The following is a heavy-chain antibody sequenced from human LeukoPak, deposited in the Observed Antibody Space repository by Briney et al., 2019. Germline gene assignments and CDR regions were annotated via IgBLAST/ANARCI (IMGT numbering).Heavy chain of an antibody. CDR3: ARDIRISANSNWYGWFDP. J-gene: IGHJ5*02. V-gene: IGHV3-23*01. CDR1: GFTSGDYA. Sequence: PGGSLRLSCAASGFTSGDYAMGWVRQAPGKGLEWVSSISANGRNTYYADSVKGRFTMSRDNSNQMVYLQMSSLTAEDTAVYYCARDIRISANSNWYGWFDPWGQGTLVTVSS. D-gene: IGHD4-11*01. CDR2: ISANGRNT.